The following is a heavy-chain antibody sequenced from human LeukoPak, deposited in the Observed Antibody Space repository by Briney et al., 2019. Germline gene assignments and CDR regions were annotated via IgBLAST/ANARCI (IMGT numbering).Heavy chain of an antibody. CDR2: ISYDGSNK. D-gene: IGHD5-18*01. J-gene: IGHJ4*02. Sequence: GGSLRLSCAASGFTFSSYGMHGFRQAPGKGREGVAVISYDGSNKYYADSVKGRFTISRDNSKNTLYLQMNSLRAEDTAVYYCAKAVNVVSWRQGVDYWGQGPLVTVSS. CDR3: AKAVNVVSWRQGVDY. CDR1: GFTFSSYG. V-gene: IGHV3-30*18.